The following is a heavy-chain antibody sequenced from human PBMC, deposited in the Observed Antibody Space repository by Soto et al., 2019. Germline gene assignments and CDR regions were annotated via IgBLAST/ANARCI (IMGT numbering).Heavy chain of an antibody. CDR3: ARVPAAIPWFDP. D-gene: IGHD2-2*02. V-gene: IGHV1-2*02. Sequence: ASVKVSCKASGYTFTGYYMHWVRQAPGQGLEWMGWINPNSGGTNYAQKFQGRVTMTRDTSISTAYMELSRLRSDDTAVYYRARVPAAIPWFDPWGQGTLVTVSS. J-gene: IGHJ5*02. CDR2: INPNSGGT. CDR1: GYTFTGYY.